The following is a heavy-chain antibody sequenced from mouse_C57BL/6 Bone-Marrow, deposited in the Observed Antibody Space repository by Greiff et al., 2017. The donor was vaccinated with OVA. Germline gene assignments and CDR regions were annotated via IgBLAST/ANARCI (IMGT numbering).Heavy chain of an antibody. CDR3: ARSYGSSYLPYWYFDV. V-gene: IGHV1-66*01. Sequence: QVQLQQSGPELVKPGASVKISCKASGYSFTSYYIHWVKQRPGQGLEWIGWIYPGSGNTKYNEKFKGKATLTADTSSSTAYMQLSSLTSEDSAVYYCARSYGSSYLPYWYFDVWGTGTTVTVSS. D-gene: IGHD1-1*01. CDR2: IYPGSGNT. CDR1: GYSFTSYY. J-gene: IGHJ1*03.